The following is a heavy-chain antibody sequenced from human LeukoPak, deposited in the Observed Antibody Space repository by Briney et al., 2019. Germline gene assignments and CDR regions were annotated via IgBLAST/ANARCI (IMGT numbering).Heavy chain of an antibody. J-gene: IGHJ6*02. Sequence: GGSLRLSCAASGFTFSSYDMHWVRQATGKGLEWVSAIGTAGDTYYPGSVKGRFTISRDNSKNTLYLQMDSLRAEDTAVYYCAKGGAPIFGTRRYYGMDVWGQGTTVTVSS. CDR3: AKGGAPIFGTRRYYGMDV. CDR2: IGTAGDT. D-gene: IGHD3-3*01. CDR1: GFTFSSYD. V-gene: IGHV3-13*01.